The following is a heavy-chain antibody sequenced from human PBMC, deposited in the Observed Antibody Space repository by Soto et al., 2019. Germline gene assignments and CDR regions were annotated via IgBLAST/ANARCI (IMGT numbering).Heavy chain of an antibody. V-gene: IGHV1-8*01. CDR2: MNPNSGNT. J-gene: IGHJ5*02. CDR1: GYTFTSYD. D-gene: IGHD3-10*01. CDR3: ARLLSSGSYYGGFFWFDP. Sequence: QVQLVQSGAEVKKPGASVKVSCKASGYTFTSYDINWVRQATGQGLEWMGWMNPNSGNTGYAQKFQGRVTMTRNTSISTAYMELSSLRSEDTAVYYCARLLSSGSYYGGFFWFDPWGQGTLVTVSS.